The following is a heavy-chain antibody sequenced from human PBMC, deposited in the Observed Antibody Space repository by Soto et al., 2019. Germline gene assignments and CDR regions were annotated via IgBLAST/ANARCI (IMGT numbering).Heavy chain of an antibody. CDR1: GGSISSGGYY. D-gene: IGHD6-13*01. CDR3: AREKLELRPIAAAGTGPLYYYYGMDV. J-gene: IGHJ6*02. V-gene: IGHV4-31*03. Sequence: TLSLTCTVSGGSISSGGYYWSWIRQHPGKGLEWIGYIYYSGSTYYNPSLKSRVTISVDTSKNQFSLKLSSVTAADTAVYYCAREKLELRPIAAAGTGPLYYYYGMDVWGQGTTVTVSS. CDR2: IYYSGST.